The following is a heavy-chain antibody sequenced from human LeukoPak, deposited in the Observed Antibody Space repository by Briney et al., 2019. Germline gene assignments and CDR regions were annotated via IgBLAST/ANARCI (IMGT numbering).Heavy chain of an antibody. CDR3: ARDVVGWFGELFNWFDP. CDR2: IIPIFGTA. Sequence: ASVKVSCKASGGTFSSYAISWVRQAPGQGLEWMGGIIPIFGTANYAQKFQGRVTMTRNTSISTAYMELSSLRSEDTAVYYCARDVVGWFGELFNWFDPWGQGTLVTVSS. V-gene: IGHV1-69*05. CDR1: GGTFSSYA. J-gene: IGHJ5*02. D-gene: IGHD3-10*01.